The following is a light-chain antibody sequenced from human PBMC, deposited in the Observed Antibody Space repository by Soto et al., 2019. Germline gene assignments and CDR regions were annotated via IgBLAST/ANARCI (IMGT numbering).Light chain of an antibody. CDR3: QQYNNWPPWT. Sequence: EIVMTQSPATLSVSPGETATLSCRASQSVSSNLAWYQQKPGQAPRLLIYGASTRATGIPAWFSGSGSGTEFTLTISSLQSEDFAVYYCQQYNNWPPWTFGQGTKVEIK. CDR2: GAS. CDR1: QSVSSN. V-gene: IGKV3-15*01. J-gene: IGKJ1*01.